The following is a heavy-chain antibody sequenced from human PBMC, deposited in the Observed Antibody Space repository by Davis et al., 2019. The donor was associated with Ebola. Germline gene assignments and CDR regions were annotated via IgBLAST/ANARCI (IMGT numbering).Heavy chain of an antibody. V-gene: IGHV3-23*01. CDR3: ANGYGDASQVYDY. CDR1: GFTFSSYA. CDR2: ISGGGGST. D-gene: IGHD4-17*01. Sequence: GESLKISCAASGFTFSSYAMSWVRQAPGKGLEWVSAISGGGGSTFYADSVKGRFTVSRDNSKNTLYLQMNSLRAEDTAVYYCANGYGDASQVYDYWGQGTLVTVSS. J-gene: IGHJ4*02.